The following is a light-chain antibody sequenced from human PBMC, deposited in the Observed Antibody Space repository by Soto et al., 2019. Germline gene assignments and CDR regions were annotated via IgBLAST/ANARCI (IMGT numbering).Light chain of an antibody. CDR2: DAS. CDR3: QQYDYLPPIFT. Sequence: DIQMTQSPSSLSASVGDRVTITCQASQDISNYLNWYQQKPGKAPKLLIYDASNLETGVPSRFSGSGSGTDFTFTISSLQPEDIATYYCQQYDYLPPIFTFGPGTKVYSK. J-gene: IGKJ3*01. CDR1: QDISNY. V-gene: IGKV1-33*01.